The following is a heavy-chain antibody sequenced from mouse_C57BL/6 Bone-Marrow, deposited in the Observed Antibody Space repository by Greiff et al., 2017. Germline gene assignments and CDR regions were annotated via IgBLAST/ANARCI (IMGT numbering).Heavy chain of an antibody. J-gene: IGHJ3*01. V-gene: IGHV14-3*01. CDR2: IDPANGNT. D-gene: IGHD2-3*01. CDR1: GYNITNTY. Sequence: VQLQQSVAELVRPGASVKLSCTASGYNITNTYMHWVKQRPEQGLEWIGRIDPANGNTKYDPKFKGKATLTADTSSNTAYLQLSSLTSEDTAFYYCALYDCGAYWGQGTLVTVSA. CDR3: ALYDCGAY.